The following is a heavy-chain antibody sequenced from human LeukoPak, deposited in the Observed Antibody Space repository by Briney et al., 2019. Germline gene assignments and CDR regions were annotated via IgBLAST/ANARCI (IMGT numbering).Heavy chain of an antibody. CDR2: IPYDGSNK. D-gene: IGHD2-21*01. Sequence: GGSLRLSCAASGFTFSSYGMHWVRQAPGKGLEWVAVIPYDGSNKYYADSVKGRFTISRDNSKNTLYLQMNSLRAEDTAVYYCAKEGHTAHAFDIWGQGTMVTVSS. J-gene: IGHJ3*02. CDR1: GFTFSSYG. V-gene: IGHV3-30*18. CDR3: AKEGHTAHAFDI.